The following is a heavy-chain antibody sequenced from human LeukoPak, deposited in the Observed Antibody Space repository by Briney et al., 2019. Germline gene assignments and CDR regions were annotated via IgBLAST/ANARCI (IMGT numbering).Heavy chain of an antibody. V-gene: IGHV4-59*01. Sequence: SETLSLTCSVSGGSMTNLYWTWIRQPPGKGLEWIGDIYYSGSTNYNPSLKSRVTISVDTSKNQFSLKLSSVTAADTAVYYCARYVAVAENWFDPWGQGTLVTVSS. CDR2: IYYSGST. CDR1: GGSMTNLY. D-gene: IGHD6-19*01. CDR3: ARYVAVAENWFDP. J-gene: IGHJ5*02.